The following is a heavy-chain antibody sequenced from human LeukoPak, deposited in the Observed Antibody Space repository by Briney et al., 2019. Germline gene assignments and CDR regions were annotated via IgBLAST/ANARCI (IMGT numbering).Heavy chain of an antibody. V-gene: IGHV4-61*02. Sequence: SETLSLTCTVSGNSISSGDNYWSWIRQPAGKGLEWIGRIYTSGNTNYNPSLKSRVTMSEDTSKNQFSLNLSSVTAADTAVYYCARGYFSSWYCNWFDPWGQGTLVAVSS. D-gene: IGHD6-13*01. J-gene: IGHJ5*02. CDR3: ARGYFSSWYCNWFDP. CDR1: GNSISSGDNY. CDR2: IYTSGNT.